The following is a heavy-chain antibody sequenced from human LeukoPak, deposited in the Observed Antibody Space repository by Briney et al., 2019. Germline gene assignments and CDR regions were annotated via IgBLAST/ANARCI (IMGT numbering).Heavy chain of an antibody. J-gene: IGHJ6*03. Sequence: SETLSLTCTVSGGSISSSSYYWGWIRQPPGKGLEWIGSIYYSGSTYYNPSLKSRVTISVDTSKNQFSLKLSSVTAADTAVYYCARAVPSYYYYYMDVWGKGTTVTVSS. CDR2: IYYSGST. CDR1: GGSISSSSYY. D-gene: IGHD3-10*01. V-gene: IGHV4-39*07. CDR3: ARAVPSYYYYYMDV.